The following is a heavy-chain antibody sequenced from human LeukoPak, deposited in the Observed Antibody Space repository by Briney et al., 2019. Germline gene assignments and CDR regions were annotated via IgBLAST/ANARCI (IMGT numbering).Heavy chain of an antibody. Sequence: ASVKVSCKASGYTFTAYYLHWVRQAPGQGLEWMGWIDPNSGTTVYAQKFQGRVTLTRDTSFSTVYMHLSGLTLDDTAVYYCAKFWHSDSWGQGTLVTVS. CDR1: GYTFTAYY. CDR3: AKFWHSDS. V-gene: IGHV1-2*02. CDR2: IDPNSGTT. J-gene: IGHJ4*02.